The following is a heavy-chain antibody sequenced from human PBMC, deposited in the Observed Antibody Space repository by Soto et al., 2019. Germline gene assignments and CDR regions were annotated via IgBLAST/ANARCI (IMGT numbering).Heavy chain of an antibody. V-gene: IGHV1-69*06. CDR3: AGDSIVVVTAAYYYYYGMDV. CDR1: GGTFSSYA. J-gene: IGHJ6*02. CDR2: IIPIFGTA. D-gene: IGHD2-21*02. Sequence: GASVKVSCKASGGTFSSYAISWVRQAPGQGLEWMGGIIPIFGTANYAQKFQGRVTITADKSTSTAYMELSSLRSEDTAVYYYAGDSIVVVTAAYYYYYGMDVWGQGTTVTVSS.